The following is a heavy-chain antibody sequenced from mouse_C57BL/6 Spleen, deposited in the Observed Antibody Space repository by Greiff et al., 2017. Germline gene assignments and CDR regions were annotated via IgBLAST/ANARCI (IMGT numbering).Heavy chain of an antibody. CDR2: ISSGSSTI. Sequence: DVQLVESGGGLVKPGGSLKLSCAASGFTFSDYGMHWVRQAPEKGLEWVAYISSGSSTIYYADTVKGRFTISRDNAKNTLFLQMTSLRSEDTAMYYCARGTGSGDYFDYWGQGTTLTVSS. CDR3: ARGTGSGDYFDY. D-gene: IGHD4-1*01. CDR1: GFTFSDYG. V-gene: IGHV5-17*01. J-gene: IGHJ2*01.